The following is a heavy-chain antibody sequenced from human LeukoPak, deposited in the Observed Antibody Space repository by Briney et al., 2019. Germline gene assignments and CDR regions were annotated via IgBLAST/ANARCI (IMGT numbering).Heavy chain of an antibody. V-gene: IGHV1-2*02. CDR2: MNPNSGGS. D-gene: IGHD6-19*01. CDR3: ARDSSGWFNWFDP. Sequence: GASVKVSCKASGYTFTDHYMHWVRQAPGQGLEWMGWMNPNSGGSNYAQKFQGRVTMTRDTSISTAYMELSRLRSDDTAVYYCARDSSGWFNWFDPWGQGTLVTVSS. CDR1: GYTFTDHY. J-gene: IGHJ5*02.